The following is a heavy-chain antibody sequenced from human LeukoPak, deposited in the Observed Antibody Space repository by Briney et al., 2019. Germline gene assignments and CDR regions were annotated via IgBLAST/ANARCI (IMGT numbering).Heavy chain of an antibody. J-gene: IGHJ4*02. CDR1: GGSFSGYY. CDR3: ASDGDDSSGYPYDY. Sequence: SETLSLTCAVYGGSFSGYYWSWMRQPPGKGLEWIGEINHSGSTNYNPSLKSRVTISVDTSKNQFSLKLSSVTAADTAVYYCASDGDDSSGYPYDYWGQGTLVTVSS. CDR2: INHSGST. V-gene: IGHV4-34*01. D-gene: IGHD3-22*01.